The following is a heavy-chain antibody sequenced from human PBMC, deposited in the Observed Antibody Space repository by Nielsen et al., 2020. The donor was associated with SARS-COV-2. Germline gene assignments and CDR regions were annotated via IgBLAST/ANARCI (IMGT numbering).Heavy chain of an antibody. D-gene: IGHD2-2*01. CDR3: ARDLFGVVPAAMPSVGMDV. Sequence: SETLSLTCAISGDSVSSNSAAWNWIRQSPSRGLEWLGRTYYRSKWYNDYAVSVKSRITINPDTSKNQFSLQLNSVTPEDTAVYYCARDLFGVVPAAMPSVGMDVWGQGTTVTVSS. J-gene: IGHJ6*02. CDR1: GDSVSSNSAA. CDR2: TYYRSKWYN. V-gene: IGHV6-1*01.